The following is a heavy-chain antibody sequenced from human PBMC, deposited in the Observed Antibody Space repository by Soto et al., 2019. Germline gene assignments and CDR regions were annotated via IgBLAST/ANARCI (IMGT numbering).Heavy chain of an antibody. CDR3: ARHRYDFSLY. CDR2: IYYSGST. Sequence: LSLTCTVSGGSISSSFYYWGWIRQPPGKGLEWIASIYYSGSTYYNPSLKSRVTISEATSKNQFSLKLSSVTAADTAVYYCARHRYDFSLYWGQGTLVTVSS. CDR1: GGSISSSFYY. D-gene: IGHD3-3*01. V-gene: IGHV4-39*01. J-gene: IGHJ4*02.